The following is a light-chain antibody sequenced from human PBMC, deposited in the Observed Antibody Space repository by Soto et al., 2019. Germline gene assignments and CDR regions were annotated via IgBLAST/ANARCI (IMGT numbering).Light chain of an antibody. Sequence: DIVMTQSPDSLAVSLGERATINCKSSQSVLYSSNNKNYLAWYKQKPGQPPKLLIYWASTRESGVPDRFSGSGSGTDFTLAISSLQAEDVAVYYCQQYYSTPPTVGGGTKVEIK. CDR2: WAS. V-gene: IGKV4-1*01. CDR1: QSVLYSSNNKNY. J-gene: IGKJ4*01. CDR3: QQYYSTPPT.